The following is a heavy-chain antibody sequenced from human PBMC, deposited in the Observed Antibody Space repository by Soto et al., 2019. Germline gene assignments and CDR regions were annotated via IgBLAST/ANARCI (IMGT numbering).Heavy chain of an antibody. CDR1: GGSISSYY. V-gene: IGHV4-59*12. J-gene: IGHJ4*02. D-gene: IGHD4-17*01. CDR3: ASGPIGDYTDGFDY. CDR2: IYHSGST. Sequence: PSETLSLTCTVSGGSISSYYCSWIRQPPGKGLEWIGYIYHSGSTYYNPSLKSRVTISVDRSKNQFSLKLSSVTAADTAVYYCASGPIGDYTDGFDYWGQETLVTVSS.